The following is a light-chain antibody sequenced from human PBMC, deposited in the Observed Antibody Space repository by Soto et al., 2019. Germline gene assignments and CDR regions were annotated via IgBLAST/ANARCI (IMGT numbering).Light chain of an antibody. CDR3: AAWDDGLRGPV. CDR1: NSNIGINA. J-gene: IGLJ3*02. Sequence: QSVLTQPPSASGTPGQRVTISCSGSNSNIGINAVYWYQQLPGVAPTFLIYSDSQRPSGVPDRFSASKSGTSATLAISGLRSEDEADYYCAAWDDGLRGPVFGGGTKVTVL. V-gene: IGLV1-47*02. CDR2: SDS.